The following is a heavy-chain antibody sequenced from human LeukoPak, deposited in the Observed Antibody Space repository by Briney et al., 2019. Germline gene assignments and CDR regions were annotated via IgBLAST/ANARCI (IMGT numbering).Heavy chain of an antibody. CDR1: GFTFSSYW. J-gene: IGHJ6*02. D-gene: IGHD2-15*01. V-gene: IGHV3-7*01. Sequence: PGGSLRLSCAASGFTFSSYWMSWVRQAPGKGLEWVANIKQDGSEKYYVDSVKGRFTISRDNAKNSLYLQMNSLRAEDTAVYYCARARTRDKVVVAATLYYYYGMDVWGQGTTVTVSS. CDR3: ARARTRDKVVVAATLYYYYGMDV. CDR2: IKQDGSEK.